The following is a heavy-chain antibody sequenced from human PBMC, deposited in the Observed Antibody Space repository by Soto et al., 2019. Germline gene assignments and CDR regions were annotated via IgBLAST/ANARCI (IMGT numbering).Heavy chain of an antibody. CDR3: ARPSVGAGGMGFAP. CDR2: INPSGGST. V-gene: IGHV1-46*01. D-gene: IGHD1-26*01. Sequence: ASVKVSCKASGYTFTLYYIHWVRQTPGQGLEWMGIINPSGGSTTYAQKFQGRVTMTGDTSTNTVYMELSSLTSEDTAVYYCARPSVGAGGMGFAPWGQGTLVTVSS. CDR1: GYTFTLYY. J-gene: IGHJ5*02.